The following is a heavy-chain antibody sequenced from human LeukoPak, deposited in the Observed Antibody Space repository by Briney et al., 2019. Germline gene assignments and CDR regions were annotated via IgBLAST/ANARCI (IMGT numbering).Heavy chain of an antibody. V-gene: IGHV4-34*01. Sequence: SSETLSLTCAVYGGSFSGYYWSWIRQPPGKGLEWIGEINHSGSTNYNPSLKSRVTISVDTSKNQFSLKLSSVTAADTAVYYCARGSRWLQLDYWGQGTLVTVSS. J-gene: IGHJ4*02. CDR2: INHSGST. CDR3: ARGSRWLQLDY. CDR1: GGSFSGYY. D-gene: IGHD5-24*01.